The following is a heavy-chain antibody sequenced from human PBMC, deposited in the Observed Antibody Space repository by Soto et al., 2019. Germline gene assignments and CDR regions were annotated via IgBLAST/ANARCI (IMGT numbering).Heavy chain of an antibody. CDR1: GYTFTSYG. CDR3: ASEFVAGTEVPYYYGMDV. D-gene: IGHD6-19*01. CDR2: ISAYDGST. Sequence: ASLKVSCKASGYTFTSYGISWGRQAPEQGLEWMGRISAYDGSTNYAQKFQGRVTMTRDTSTSTAYMELSSLRSEDTAVYYCASEFVAGTEVPYYYGMDVWGQGTTVTVSS. V-gene: IGHV1-18*01. J-gene: IGHJ6*02.